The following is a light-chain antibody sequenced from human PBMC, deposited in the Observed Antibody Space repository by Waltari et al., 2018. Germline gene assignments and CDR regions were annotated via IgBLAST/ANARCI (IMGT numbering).Light chain of an antibody. CDR3: PQYNPWPLYT. CDR1: QLNSDN. Sequence: EIVMTQSPATRSLSPGERATLSCRASQLNSDNLAGSQHKPGRAPRLIIYSATTRATGIPARFRGIRSGTEFTLTIRSLQSDDGAVYYCPQYNPWPLYTFGQGTKLEI. J-gene: IGKJ2*01. CDR2: SAT. V-gene: IGKV3D-15*01.